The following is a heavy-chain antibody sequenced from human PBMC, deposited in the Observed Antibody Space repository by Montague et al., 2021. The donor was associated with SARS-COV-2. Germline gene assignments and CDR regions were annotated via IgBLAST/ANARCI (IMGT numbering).Heavy chain of an antibody. CDR3: ARFPTSYYYDSKAAPATPDAFDI. D-gene: IGHD3-22*01. CDR2: IYYTGNT. V-gene: IGHV4-4*02. J-gene: IGHJ3*02. Sequence: SETLSLTCAVSDGSISSPNWWNWVRQPPGKGLEWIGEIYYTGNTNYNPSLKSRVTIFIDKSKNHFSLKLSSVTAADTAVYYCARFPTSYYYDSKAAPATPDAFDIWGQGTMVTVSS. CDR1: DGSISSPNW.